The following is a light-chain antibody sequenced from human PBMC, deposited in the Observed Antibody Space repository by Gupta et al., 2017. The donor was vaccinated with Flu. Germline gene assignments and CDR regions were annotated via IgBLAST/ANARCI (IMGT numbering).Light chain of an antibody. CDR3: QQYHNWPRT. J-gene: IGKJ1*01. Sequence: GEIATLSCRASESVSNNLAWFQQKHGQAPRLLIFGASFRGTGVPDRFSGSGSGTEFTLTINGLQSEDFAIYYCQQYHNWPRTFGQGTRVDIK. V-gene: IGKV3-15*01. CDR1: ESVSNN. CDR2: GAS.